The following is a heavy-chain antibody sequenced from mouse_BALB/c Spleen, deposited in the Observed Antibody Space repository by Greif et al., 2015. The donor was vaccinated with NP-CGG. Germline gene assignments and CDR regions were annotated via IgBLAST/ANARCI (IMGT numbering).Heavy chain of an antibody. V-gene: IGHV3-6*02. D-gene: IGHD4-1*01. CDR3: ARENWAWFAY. Sequence: VQLQQSGPGLVKPSQSLSLTCSVTGYSITSGYYWNWIRQFPGNKLEWMGYISYDGSNNYNPSLKNRISITRDTSKNQFFLKLNSVTTEDTATYYCARENWAWFAYWGQGTLVTVSA. J-gene: IGHJ3*01. CDR1: GYSITSGYY. CDR2: ISYDGSN.